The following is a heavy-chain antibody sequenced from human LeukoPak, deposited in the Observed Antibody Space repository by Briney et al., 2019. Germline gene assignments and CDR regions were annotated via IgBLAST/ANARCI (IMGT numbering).Heavy chain of an antibody. J-gene: IGHJ4*02. CDR2: VDADGSTT. Sequence: GGSLRLSCAASGFTFSNYWMHWVRQAPGKGLMCVSRVDADGSTTRYADSVKDRFTISRDNAKNTAYLQMNNLRVEDTAVYYCARGDYMRGGNWGQGTLVTVSS. D-gene: IGHD3-16*01. V-gene: IGHV3-74*01. CDR1: GFTFSNYW. CDR3: ARGDYMRGGN.